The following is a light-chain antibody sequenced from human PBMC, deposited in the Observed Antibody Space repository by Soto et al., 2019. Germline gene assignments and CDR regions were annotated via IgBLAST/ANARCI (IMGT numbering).Light chain of an antibody. Sequence: DIQMTQSPSTLSASVGDRVTITCRASKSISSWLAWYQQKPGKAPRVLIYDASSLAGGVPSRFSGGGSGTEFTLTISSLQPDDFATYYCQQYNSYWTFGQGTMVVIK. CDR3: QQYNSYWT. J-gene: IGKJ1*01. V-gene: IGKV1-5*01. CDR2: DAS. CDR1: KSISSW.